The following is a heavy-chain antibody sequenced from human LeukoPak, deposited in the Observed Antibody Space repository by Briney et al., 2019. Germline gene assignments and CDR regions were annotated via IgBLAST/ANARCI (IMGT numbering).Heavy chain of an antibody. Sequence: SETLYLTCAVYGDPLSRYYWTWIRQPPGKRLQSLGEKNPSGSPDYNPAHKSRATISVDTSKNQFSLRLASVTVADTAVYYCASVRHDPLEYYYYVDVGGKGTTVTVSS. CDR3: ASVRHDPLEYYYYVDV. CDR1: GDPLSRYY. CDR2: KNPSGSP. V-gene: IGHV4-34*01. D-gene: IGHD2/OR15-2a*01. J-gene: IGHJ6*03.